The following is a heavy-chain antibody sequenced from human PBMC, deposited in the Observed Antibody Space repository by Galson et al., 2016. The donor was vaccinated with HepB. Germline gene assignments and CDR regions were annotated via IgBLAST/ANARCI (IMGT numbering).Heavy chain of an antibody. V-gene: IGHV3-33*01. CDR3: ATEAPIAAPTLDY. CDR2: IWYDGSNK. D-gene: IGHD6-6*01. J-gene: IGHJ4*02. CDR1: GFTFSSYG. Sequence: SLRLSCAASGFTFSSYGMHWVRQAPGKGLEWVAVIWYDGSNKFHADPVKGRFPISRDNSKNTLYLQMNSLRAEDTAVYYCATEAPIAAPTLDYWGQGTLVTVSS.